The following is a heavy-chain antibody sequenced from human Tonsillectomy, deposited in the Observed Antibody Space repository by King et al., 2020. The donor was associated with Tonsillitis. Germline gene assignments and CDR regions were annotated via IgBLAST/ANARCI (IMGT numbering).Heavy chain of an antibody. J-gene: IGHJ3*02. D-gene: IGHD3-16*01. CDR2: INHSGST. V-gene: IGHV4-34*01. Sequence: VQLQQWGAGLLKPSETLSLTCAVYGGSFSGYYWSWIRQSPGKGLEWIGEINHSGSTNYNPSHKSRVTISVDTSKNHFSLKQSSVTAADTAVYYCARGGYTYAYRNDAFDIWGQGTMVTVSS. CDR3: ARGGYTYAYRNDAFDI. CDR1: GGSFSGYY.